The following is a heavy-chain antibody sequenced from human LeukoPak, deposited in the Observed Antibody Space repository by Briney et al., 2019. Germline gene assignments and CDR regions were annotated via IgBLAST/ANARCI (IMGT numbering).Heavy chain of an antibody. Sequence: SETLSLTCAVYGGSFSGYYWSWIRQPPGKGLEWIGEINHSGSTNYNPSLKSRVTISVDTSKNQISLKLSSVTAADTAVYYCARVTRRYYYYYMDVWGKGTTVTVSS. D-gene: IGHD4-23*01. CDR1: GGSFSGYY. V-gene: IGHV4-34*01. CDR3: ARVTRRYYYYYMDV. CDR2: INHSGST. J-gene: IGHJ6*03.